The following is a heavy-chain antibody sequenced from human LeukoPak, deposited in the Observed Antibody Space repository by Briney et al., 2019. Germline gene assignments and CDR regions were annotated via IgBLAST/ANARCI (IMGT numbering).Heavy chain of an antibody. CDR1: GYSISSGYY. J-gene: IGHJ6*02. CDR3: ARGLPDYYYYGMDV. CDR2: IYHSGST. Sequence: SETLSLTCTVSGYSISSGYYWGWIRQPPGKGLEWIGSIYHSGSTYYNPSLKSRVAISVDTSKNQFSLKLSSVTAADTAVYYCARGLPDYYYYGMDVWGQGTTVTVSS. V-gene: IGHV4-38-2*02.